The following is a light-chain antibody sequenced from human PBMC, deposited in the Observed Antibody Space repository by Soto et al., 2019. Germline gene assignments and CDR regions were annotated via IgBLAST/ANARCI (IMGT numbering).Light chain of an antibody. Sequence: QSALTQPASVSGSPGQSIPISCTGTSSDVGSYNLVSWYQQHPGKAPKLMIYEGSKRPSGVSNRFSGSKSGNTASLTISGLQAEDEADYYCCSYAGSYVVFGGGTKLTVL. CDR2: EGS. J-gene: IGLJ2*01. CDR3: CSYAGSYVV. V-gene: IGLV2-23*01. CDR1: SSDVGSYNL.